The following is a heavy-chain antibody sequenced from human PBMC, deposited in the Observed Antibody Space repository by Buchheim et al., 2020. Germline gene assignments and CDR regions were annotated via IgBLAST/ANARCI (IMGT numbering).Heavy chain of an antibody. J-gene: IGHJ6*02. CDR2: ISYDGSNK. D-gene: IGHD2-21*02. CDR1: GFTFSSYG. Sequence: QVQLVESGGGVVQPGRSLRLSCAASGFTFSSYGMHWVRQAPGKGLEWVAVISYDGSNKYYADSVKGRFTISRDNSKNTLYLQMNSLRAEDTAVYYCAKESKDIVVVTARLAYYYYGMDVWGQGTT. V-gene: IGHV3-30*18. CDR3: AKESKDIVVVTARLAYYYYGMDV.